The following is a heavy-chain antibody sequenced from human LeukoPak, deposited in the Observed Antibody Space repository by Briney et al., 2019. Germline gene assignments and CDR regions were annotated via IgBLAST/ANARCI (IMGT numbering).Heavy chain of an antibody. CDR3: XXXXXXXXXXSGSYYYYYMDV. CDR1: GFTFSSYS. Sequence: GGSLRLSCAASGFTFSSYSMNWVRQAPGKGLEWVSSISSSSSYIYYADSVKGRFTISRDNAKNSLCLQMNSLRAEDTAVYYCXXXXXXXXXXSGSYYYYYMDVWGKGTTVTVSS. V-gene: IGHV3-21*01. CDR2: ISSSSSYI. J-gene: IGHJ6*03. D-gene: IGHD3-3*01.